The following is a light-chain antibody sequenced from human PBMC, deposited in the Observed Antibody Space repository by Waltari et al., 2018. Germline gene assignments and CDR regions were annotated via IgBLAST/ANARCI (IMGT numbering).Light chain of an antibody. CDR1: ALPRKY. J-gene: IGLJ3*02. Sequence: SYELTQPPSVSVSPGQTARITCSGSALPRKYAFWYQQKSGQAPVLVLYEDNKRPSGIPERFSGSTSGTTNTLTIIGAQVEDDADYYCYSTDGGGTHNGVFGGGTKLTVL. CDR3: YSTDGGGTHNGV. CDR2: EDN. V-gene: IGLV3-10*01.